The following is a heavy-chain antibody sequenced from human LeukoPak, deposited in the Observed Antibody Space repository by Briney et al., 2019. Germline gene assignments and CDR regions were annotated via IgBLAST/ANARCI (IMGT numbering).Heavy chain of an antibody. CDR3: ARDVNYDHHY. CDR1: GFTFSNYY. J-gene: IGHJ4*02. CDR2: IYSAGNT. D-gene: IGHD1-7*01. Sequence: GGSLRLSCAASGFTFSNYYMSWVRQAPGKGLEWISVIYSAGNTYYADSVKDRFTISRDNSKNTVYLQMNSLRAEDTAVYYCARDVNYDHHYWGQGTLVTVSS. V-gene: IGHV3-66*01.